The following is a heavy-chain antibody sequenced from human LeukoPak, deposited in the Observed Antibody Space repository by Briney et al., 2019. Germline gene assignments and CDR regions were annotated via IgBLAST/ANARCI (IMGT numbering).Heavy chain of an antibody. Sequence: KPSETLSLTCAVYGGSFSGYYWSWIRQPPGKGLEWIGEINHSGSTNYNPSLKSRVTISVDTSKNQFSLKLSSVTAADTAVYYCARGYLGYCSSTSCSYDYWGQGTLVTVSS. V-gene: IGHV4-34*01. CDR1: GGSFSGYY. D-gene: IGHD2-2*01. CDR2: INHSGST. CDR3: ARGYLGYCSSTSCSYDY. J-gene: IGHJ4*02.